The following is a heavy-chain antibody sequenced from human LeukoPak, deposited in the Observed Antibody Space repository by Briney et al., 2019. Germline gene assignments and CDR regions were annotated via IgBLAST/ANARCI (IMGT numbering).Heavy chain of an antibody. J-gene: IGHJ4*02. CDR2: IHTSGST. CDR3: VRPGQSSWWVYFNY. D-gene: IGHD2-15*01. Sequence: SQTLSLTCAVSGGSISSGAYYWTWIRQPPGKGLEWIGNIHTSGSTNYSPSLKSRVTMSVDTSKNQFSLSLTSVTAADTAVYYCVRPGQSSWWVYFNYWGQGTVVTVSS. CDR1: GGSISSGAYY. V-gene: IGHV4-61*09.